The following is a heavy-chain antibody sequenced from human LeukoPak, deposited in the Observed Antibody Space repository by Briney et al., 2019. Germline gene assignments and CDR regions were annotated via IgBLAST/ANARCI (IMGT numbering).Heavy chain of an antibody. CDR3: ARDPENRSRSRPGWFDP. D-gene: IGHD6-6*01. V-gene: IGHV3-48*04. J-gene: IGHJ5*02. Sequence: GGSLRLSCAASGFTFSSYSMNWVRQAPGKGLEWISYISSGSSTIYYADSVKGRFTISRDNAKNSLDLQMNSLRAEDTAVYYCARDPENRSRSRPGWFDPWGQGTLVTVSS. CDR2: ISSGSSTI. CDR1: GFTFSSYS.